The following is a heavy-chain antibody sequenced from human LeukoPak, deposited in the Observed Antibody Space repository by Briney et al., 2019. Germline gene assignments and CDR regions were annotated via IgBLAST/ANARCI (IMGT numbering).Heavy chain of an antibody. Sequence: GGSLRLSCAASGFTFSSYGMHWVRQAPGKGLEWVAVISYDGSNKYYADSVKGRFTISRDNSKNTLYLQMNSLRAEDTAVYYCAKDLRGSHLWYYYYGMDVWGQGTTVTVSS. D-gene: IGHD3-16*01. J-gene: IGHJ6*02. CDR2: ISYDGSNK. V-gene: IGHV3-30*18. CDR1: GFTFSSYG. CDR3: AKDLRGSHLWYYYYGMDV.